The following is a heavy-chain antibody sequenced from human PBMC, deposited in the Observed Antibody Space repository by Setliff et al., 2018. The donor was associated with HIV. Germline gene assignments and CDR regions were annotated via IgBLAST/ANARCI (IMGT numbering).Heavy chain of an antibody. Sequence: PGESLKISCAASGFTFSGAEIHWVRQASGKGREWVGRIRSKADKYATDYGASAKGRFIISRDDSKKTAYLQMSSLRAEDTAMYYCILPCTSGWHNWLDPWGQGTLVTVSS. CDR1: GFTFSGAE. J-gene: IGHJ5*02. CDR3: ILPCTSGWHNWLDP. V-gene: IGHV3-73*01. CDR2: IRSKADKYAT. D-gene: IGHD6-19*01.